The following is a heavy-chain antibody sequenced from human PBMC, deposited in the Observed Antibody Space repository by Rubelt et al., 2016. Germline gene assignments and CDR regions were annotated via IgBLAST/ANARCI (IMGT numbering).Heavy chain of an antibody. CDR3: AKGPGGATFDS. CDR1: GITFSSYW. Sequence: GGSLRLSCAASGITFSSYWMHWVRQAPGKGLVWVSRISSDGISTSYADSVKGRFTISRDNAKNSLYLQMNSLRAEDTALYYCAKGPGGATFDSWGQGTLVTVSS. V-gene: IGHV3-74*01. D-gene: IGHD1-26*01. CDR2: ISSDGIST. J-gene: IGHJ4*02.